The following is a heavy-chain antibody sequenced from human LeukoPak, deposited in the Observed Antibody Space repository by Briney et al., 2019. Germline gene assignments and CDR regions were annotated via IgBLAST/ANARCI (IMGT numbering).Heavy chain of an antibody. D-gene: IGHD3-10*01. CDR3: AKDGLKYYYGSGSPNSPGDI. J-gene: IGHJ3*02. V-gene: IGHV3-11*04. Sequence: GGSLRLSCAASGFTFSDYYMSWIRQAPGKGLEWVSYISSSGSTIYYADSVKGRFTISRDNAKNSLYLQMNSLRAEDTAVYYCAKDGLKYYYGSGSPNSPGDIWGQGTMVTVSS. CDR1: GFTFSDYY. CDR2: ISSSGSTI.